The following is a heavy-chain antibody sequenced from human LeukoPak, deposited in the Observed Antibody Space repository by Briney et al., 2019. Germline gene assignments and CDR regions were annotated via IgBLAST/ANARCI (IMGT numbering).Heavy chain of an antibody. CDR1: GYSFTNYW. CDR2: IYPNASDT. J-gene: IGHJ4*02. Sequence: GESLKISCKGSGYSFTNYWISWVRQMPGKGLEWMGIIYPNASDTRYSPSFRGQVTISADKSITTAYLQWNSLKASDTAMYYCALSSGDYNSAGYFDYWGQGALVTVSS. CDR3: ALSSGDYNSAGYFDY. D-gene: IGHD3-22*01. V-gene: IGHV5-51*01.